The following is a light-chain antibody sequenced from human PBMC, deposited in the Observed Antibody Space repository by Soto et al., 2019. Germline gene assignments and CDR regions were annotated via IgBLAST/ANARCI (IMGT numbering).Light chain of an antibody. V-gene: IGKV3-20*01. CDR2: GAS. CDR3: QQYGSSIT. CDR1: QSVSSN. Sequence: EIVMTQSPATLSVSPGEGAPLSCRASQSVSSNLAWYQQKPGQAPRLLIYGASSRATGIPDRFSGSGSGTDFTLTISRLEPEDFAVYYCQQYGSSITVGQGTRLEIK. J-gene: IGKJ5*01.